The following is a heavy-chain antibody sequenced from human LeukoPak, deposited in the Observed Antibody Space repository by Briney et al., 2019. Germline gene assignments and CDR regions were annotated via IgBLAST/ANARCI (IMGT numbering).Heavy chain of an antibody. CDR2: ISSSGSTI. D-gene: IGHD3-22*01. CDR1: GFTFSSYE. J-gene: IGHJ3*02. Sequence: GGSLRLSCAASGFTFSSYEMNWVRQAPGKGLEWVSYISSSGSTIYYADSVKGRFTISRDNAKNSLYLQMNSLRAEDTAVYYCARDSGYYDSSPRGAFDIWGQGTMVTVSS. CDR3: ARDSGYYDSSPRGAFDI. V-gene: IGHV3-48*03.